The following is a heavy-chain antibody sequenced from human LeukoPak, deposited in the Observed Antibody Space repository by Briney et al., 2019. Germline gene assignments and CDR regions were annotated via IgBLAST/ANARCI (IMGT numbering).Heavy chain of an antibody. J-gene: IGHJ4*02. V-gene: IGHV4-34*01. CDR3: ARVTVLLWFGRSYYFDY. Sequence: SETLSLTCAVYGGSFSGYYWSWIRQPPGKGLEWIGEIYHSGSTNYNPSLKSRVTISVDTSKNQFSLKLSSVTAADTAVYYCARVTVLLWFGRSYYFDYWGQGTLVTVSS. D-gene: IGHD3-10*01. CDR1: GGSFSGYY. CDR2: IYHSGST.